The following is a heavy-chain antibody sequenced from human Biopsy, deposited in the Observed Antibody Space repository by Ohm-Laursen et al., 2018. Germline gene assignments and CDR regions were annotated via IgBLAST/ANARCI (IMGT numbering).Heavy chain of an antibody. D-gene: IGHD1-26*01. CDR1: GGTFTNYG. CDR2: ISVYNGNT. J-gene: IGHJ4*02. CDR3: ARDVVGRGASFFDF. V-gene: IGHV1-18*01. Sequence: GASVKVSCKASGGTFTNYGISWVRQAPGQGLERMGWISVYNGNTDYPHKFQGRVTLTTDTSTSTAYMELRSLTSDDTAIYYCARDVVGRGASFFDFWGQGTSVTVSS.